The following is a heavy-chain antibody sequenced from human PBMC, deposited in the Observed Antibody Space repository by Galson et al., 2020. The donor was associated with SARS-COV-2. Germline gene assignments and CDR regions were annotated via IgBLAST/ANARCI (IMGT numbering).Heavy chain of an antibody. V-gene: IGHV5-10-1*01. CDR2: IDPSDSYT. CDR3: ARHVGYSSSWEH. Sequence: KIGESLKISCKGSGYSFTSYWISWVRQMPGKGLEWMGRIDPSDSYTNYSPSFQGHVTISADKSISTAYLQWSSLKASDTAMYYCARHVGYSSSWEHWGQGTLVTVSS. D-gene: IGHD6-13*01. CDR1: GYSFTSYW. J-gene: IGHJ4*02.